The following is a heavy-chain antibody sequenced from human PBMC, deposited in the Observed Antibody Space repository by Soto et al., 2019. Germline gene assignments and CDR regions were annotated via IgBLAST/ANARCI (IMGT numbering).Heavy chain of an antibody. CDR3: ARATPGYCSSTSCYGFDY. CDR1: GGSMSSYY. J-gene: IGHJ4*02. CDR2: ISYSGST. V-gene: IGHV4-59*12. Sequence: SETLSLTCTVSGGSMSSYYWTWLRQSPGRGLEWIGYISYSGSTNYNPSLKSRVTISVDKSKNQFSLKLSSVTAADTAVYYCARATPGYCSSTSCYGFDYWGQGTLVTVSS. D-gene: IGHD2-2*01.